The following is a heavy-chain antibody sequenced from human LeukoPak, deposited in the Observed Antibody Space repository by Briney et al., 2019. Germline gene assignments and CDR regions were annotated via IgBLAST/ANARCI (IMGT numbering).Heavy chain of an antibody. V-gene: IGHV3-48*03. J-gene: IGHJ4*02. CDR1: GFTFSGSE. Sequence: GGSLRLSCAASGFTFSGSEMNWVRQAPGKGLEWVSGISSSGGSIYYADSVQGRFTISRDNAKKSMHLQMNSLRAEDTAVYYCAAAGFDYWGQGTLVTVSS. CDR3: AAAGFDY. CDR2: ISSSGGSI.